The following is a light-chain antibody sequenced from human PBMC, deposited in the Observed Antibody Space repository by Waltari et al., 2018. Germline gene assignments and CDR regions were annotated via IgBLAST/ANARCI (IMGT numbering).Light chain of an antibody. CDR3: SSYTSSTTLRV. J-gene: IGLJ3*02. CDR1: SSDVVAYNH. V-gene: IGLV2-14*03. Sequence: QSALTQPASVSGSPGQSVTISCTGTSSDVVAYNHVSWYQQHPGKAPKLIIYDVTNRPSGVSDRFSGSKSGNTASLTISGLQAEDEADFYCSSYTSSTTLRVFGGGTKLTVL. CDR2: DVT.